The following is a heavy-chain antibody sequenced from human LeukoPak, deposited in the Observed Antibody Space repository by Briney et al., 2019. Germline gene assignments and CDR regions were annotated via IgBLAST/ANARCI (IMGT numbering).Heavy chain of an antibody. J-gene: IGHJ6*03. CDR2: SSSGSTI. CDR3: ARLNYYYYMDV. CDR1: GFTFSDYY. Sequence: GGSLRLSCAASGFTFSDYYMSWIRQAPGKGPEWVFSSSGSTIYYADSVKGRFTISRDNAKNSLYLQMNSLRAEDTAVYYCARLNYYYYMDVWGKGTTVTISS. V-gene: IGHV3-11*01.